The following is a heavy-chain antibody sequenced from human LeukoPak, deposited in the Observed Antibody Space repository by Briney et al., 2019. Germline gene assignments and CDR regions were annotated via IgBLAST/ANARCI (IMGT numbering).Heavy chain of an antibody. V-gene: IGHV3-21*01. CDR2: ISSSSSYI. CDR3: ARDTPTYDNWFDP. D-gene: IGHD2-21*01. CDR1: GFTFSSYS. J-gene: IGHJ5*02. Sequence: GGSLRLSCAASGFTFSSYSMNWVRQAPGKGLEWVSSISSSSSYIYYADSVKGRFTISRDNAKNSLYLQMNSLRAEDTVVYYCARDTPTYDNWFDPWGQGTLVTVSS.